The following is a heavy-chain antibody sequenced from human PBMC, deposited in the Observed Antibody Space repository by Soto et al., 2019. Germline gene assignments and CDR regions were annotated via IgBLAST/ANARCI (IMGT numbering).Heavy chain of an antibody. V-gene: IGHV3-66*01. CDR2: IYSGGST. CDR3: ARMVRGVIYYYYYYMDV. D-gene: IGHD3-10*01. J-gene: IGHJ6*03. CDR1: GFTVSSNY. Sequence: GGSLRLSCAASGFTVSSNYMSWVRQAPGKGLEWVSVIYSGGSTYYADSVKGRFTISRDNSKNTLYLQMNSLRAEDTAVYYCARMVRGVIYYYYYYMDVWGKGTTVTVSS.